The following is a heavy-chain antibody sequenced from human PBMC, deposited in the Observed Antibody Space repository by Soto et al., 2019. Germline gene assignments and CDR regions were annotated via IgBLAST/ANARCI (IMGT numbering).Heavy chain of an antibody. CDR2: ISYDGSNK. Sequence: QVQLVESGGGVVQPGRSLRLSCAASGFTFSSYGMHWVRQAPGKGLEWVAVISYDGSNKYYADSLKGRFTISRDNSKNTLYLQMNSLRAEDTAVYYCAKDMNEAAAGGTLAFDIWGQGTMVTVSS. V-gene: IGHV3-30*18. CDR1: GFTFSSYG. J-gene: IGHJ3*02. CDR3: AKDMNEAAAGGTLAFDI. D-gene: IGHD6-13*01.